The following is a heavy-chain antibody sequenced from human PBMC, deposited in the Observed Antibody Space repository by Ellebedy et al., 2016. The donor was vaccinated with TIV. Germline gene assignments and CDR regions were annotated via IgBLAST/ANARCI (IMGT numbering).Heavy chain of an antibody. CDR1: GGSISPYY. J-gene: IGHJ3*02. CDR2: IDYSGST. V-gene: IGHV4-59*08. Sequence: MPSETLSLTCTVSGGSISPYYWSWIRQPPGKGLEWIGYIDYSGSTNYNPSLKSRVTISVDTSKNQFSLKLSSVTAADTAVYYCAFYGDYDAFDIWGQGTMVTVSS. CDR3: AFYGDYDAFDI. D-gene: IGHD4-17*01.